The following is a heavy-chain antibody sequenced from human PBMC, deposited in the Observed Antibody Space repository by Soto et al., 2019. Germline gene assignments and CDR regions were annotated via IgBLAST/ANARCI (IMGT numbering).Heavy chain of an antibody. V-gene: IGHV1-46*03. J-gene: IGHJ4*02. CDR1: GYTFTRYY. D-gene: IGHD3-9*01. CDR2: INPSVGSS. CDR3: ARVADIVTGYLLGY. Sequence: ASVKVSCKASGYTFTRYYIHWMRQAPGQGPEWMGLINPSVGSSSYAQKFQGRVTMTRDTSTSTVYMELSSLKSDDTAVYYCARVADIVTGYLLGYWGQGTLVTVAS.